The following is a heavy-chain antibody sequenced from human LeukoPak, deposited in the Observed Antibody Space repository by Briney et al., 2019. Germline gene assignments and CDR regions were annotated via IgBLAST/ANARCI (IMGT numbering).Heavy chain of an antibody. CDR3: ASWGATHHYFDS. CDR2: IYYSGIT. J-gene: IGHJ4*02. V-gene: IGHV4-39*01. D-gene: IGHD1-26*01. CDR1: GGSISRNIYY. Sequence: SETLSLTCTVSGGSISRNIYYWGWIRQPPGKGLEWIGSIYYSGITYYNPSLKSRVTISVDTSKNQFSLKLSSVTAADTAVYYCASWGATHHYFDSWGRGTLVTVSS.